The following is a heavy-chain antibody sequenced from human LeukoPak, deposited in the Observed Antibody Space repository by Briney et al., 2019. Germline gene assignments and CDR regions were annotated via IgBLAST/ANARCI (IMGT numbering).Heavy chain of an antibody. Sequence: GSLRLSCAASGFTFSSYEMNWVRQAPGKGLGGVSYISSSGSTIYYADSVKGRFTISRDNAKNSLYLQMNGLRAEDTAVYYCARARDGYFDYWGQGTLVTVSS. CDR3: ARARDGYFDY. V-gene: IGHV3-48*03. J-gene: IGHJ4*02. CDR1: GFTFSSYE. D-gene: IGHD5-24*01. CDR2: ISSSGSTI.